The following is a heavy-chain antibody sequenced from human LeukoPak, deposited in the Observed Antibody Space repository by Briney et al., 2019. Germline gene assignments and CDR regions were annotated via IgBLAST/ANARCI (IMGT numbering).Heavy chain of an antibody. CDR2: ISYDGSNK. CDR1: GFTFSSYG. D-gene: IGHD3-10*01. CDR3: ARPLYGSGSYNWFDP. V-gene: IGHV3-30*19. Sequence: GGSLRLSCAASGFTFSSYGMHWVRQAPGKGLEWVAVISYDGSNKYYADSVKGRFTISRDNSKNTLYLQMNSLRAEDTAVYYCARPLYGSGSYNWFDPWGQGTLVTVSS. J-gene: IGHJ5*02.